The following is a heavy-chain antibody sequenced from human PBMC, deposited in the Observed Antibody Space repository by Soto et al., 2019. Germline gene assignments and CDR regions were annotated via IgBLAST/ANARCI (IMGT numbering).Heavy chain of an antibody. V-gene: IGHV5-51*01. CDR1: GYNFAKSW. Sequence: PGESLKISCKGFGYNFAKSWIGWVRQMPGKGLEWMGNIYPGDSETRNSPSFQGQVTISADKSIGTAYLQWSSLKASDTAIYYCARPLGPGAFEIWGQGTMVTVSS. J-gene: IGHJ3*02. CDR3: ARPLGPGAFEI. CDR2: IYPGDSET.